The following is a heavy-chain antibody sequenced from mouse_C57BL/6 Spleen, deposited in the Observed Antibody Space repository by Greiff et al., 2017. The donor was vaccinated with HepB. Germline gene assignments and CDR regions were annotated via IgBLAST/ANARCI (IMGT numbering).Heavy chain of an antibody. CDR3: ARTIVDDGYRYYFDY. D-gene: IGHD2-3*01. CDR1: GYSFTGYY. CDR2: INPSTGGT. J-gene: IGHJ2*01. Sequence: VQLQQSGPELVKPGASVKISCKASGYSFTGYYMNWVKQSPEKSLEWIGEINPSTGGTTYNQKFKAKATLTVDKSSSTAYMQLKSLTSEDSAVYDCARTIVDDGYRYYFDYWGQGTTLTVSS. V-gene: IGHV1-42*01.